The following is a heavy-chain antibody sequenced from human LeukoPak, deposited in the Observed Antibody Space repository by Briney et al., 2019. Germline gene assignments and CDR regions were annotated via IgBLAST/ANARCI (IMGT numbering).Heavy chain of an antibody. CDR3: ARDLVYCSGGSCYSNNWFDP. D-gene: IGHD2-15*01. CDR2: IYTSGST. V-gene: IGHV4-4*07. CDR1: GGSISSSC. Sequence: PSETLSLTCTVTGGSISSSCWSWIRQPAGKGLEWIGRIYTSGSTNYNPSLKSRVTISVDKSKNQFSLKLSSVTAADTAVYYCARDLVYCSGGSCYSNNWFDPWGQGTLVTVSS. J-gene: IGHJ5*02.